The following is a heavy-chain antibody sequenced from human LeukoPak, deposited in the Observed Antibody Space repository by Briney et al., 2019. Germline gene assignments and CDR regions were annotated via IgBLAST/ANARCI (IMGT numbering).Heavy chain of an antibody. V-gene: IGHV4-34*01. CDR1: GGSFSGYY. Sequence: PSETLSLTCAVYGGSFSGYYWSWIRQPPGKGLEWIGEINHSGSTNYNPSLKSRVTISVDTSKNQFSLKLSPVTAADTAVYYCARGLVSGPDPWWYFDLWGRGTLVTVSS. CDR3: ARGLVSGPDPWWYFDL. D-gene: IGHD6-19*01. CDR2: INHSGST. J-gene: IGHJ2*01.